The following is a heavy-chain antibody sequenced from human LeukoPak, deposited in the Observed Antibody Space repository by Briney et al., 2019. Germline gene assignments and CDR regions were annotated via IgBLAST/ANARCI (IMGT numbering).Heavy chain of an antibody. CDR2: ISGSGGST. Sequence: GGPLRLSCAASGFTFSSYAMSWVRQAPGKGLEWVSAISGSGGSTYYADSVKGRFTISRDNSKNTLYLQMNSLRAEDTAVYYCAKALSGYSYGSLQDYWGQGTLVTVSS. CDR1: GFTFSSYA. D-gene: IGHD5-18*01. J-gene: IGHJ4*02. CDR3: AKALSGYSYGSLQDY. V-gene: IGHV3-23*01.